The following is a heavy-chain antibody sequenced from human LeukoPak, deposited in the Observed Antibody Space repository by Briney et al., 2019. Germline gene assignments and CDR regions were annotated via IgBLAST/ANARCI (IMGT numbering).Heavy chain of an antibody. J-gene: IGHJ1*01. CDR3: VKDPNSDCSDNSCYGGLQH. D-gene: IGHD2-2*01. CDR1: GFPFSSYG. Sequence: GGSLRLSCAASGFPFSSYGMHWVRQAPGKGLEWVAFIRYDGSDEDYADSVKGRFTISRDRSKSTLYLQMNSLRAEDTAVYYCVKDPNSDCSDNSCYGGLQHWGQGTLVTVSS. CDR2: IRYDGSDE. V-gene: IGHV3-30*02.